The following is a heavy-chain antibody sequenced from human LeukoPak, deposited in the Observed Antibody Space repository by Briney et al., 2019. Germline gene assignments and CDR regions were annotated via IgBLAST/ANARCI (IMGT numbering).Heavy chain of an antibody. Sequence: ASVKVSCKASGYTFTSYYMHWVRQAPGQGLEWMGWINPNSGGTNYAQKFQGWVTMTRDTSISTAYMELSRLRSDDTAVYYCARGHEAVAYFDYWGQGTLVTVSS. V-gene: IGHV1-2*04. J-gene: IGHJ4*02. CDR1: GYTFTSYY. CDR3: ARGHEAVAYFDY. CDR2: INPNSGGT. D-gene: IGHD6-19*01.